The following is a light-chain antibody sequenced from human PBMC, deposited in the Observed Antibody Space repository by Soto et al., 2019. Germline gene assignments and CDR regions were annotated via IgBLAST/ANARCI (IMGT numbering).Light chain of an antibody. CDR2: GNS. J-gene: IGLJ3*02. Sequence: QSVLTQPPSVSGAPGQRVTISCTGSSSNIGAGYDVHWYQQLPGTAPKRLIYGNSNRPSGVPDRFSASKSGTSASLDTAGVRAEDDADYCCRSYYSSLSGWVFGGGTQLTVL. V-gene: IGLV1-40*01. CDR1: SSNIGAGYD. CDR3: RSYYSSLSGWV.